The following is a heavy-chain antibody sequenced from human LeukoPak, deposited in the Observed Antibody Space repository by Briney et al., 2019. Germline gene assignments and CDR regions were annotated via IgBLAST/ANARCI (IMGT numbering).Heavy chain of an antibody. CDR3: ARALVAATSDAFDI. CDR2: MNPNSGNT. CDR1: GYTFTSYD. D-gene: IGHD2-15*01. V-gene: IGHV1-8*01. Sequence: ASVKVSCEASGYTFTSYDINWVRQATGQGLEWMGWMNPNSGNTGYAQKFQGRVTMTRNTSISTAYMELSSLRSEDTAVYYCARALVAATSDAFDIWGQGTMVTVSS. J-gene: IGHJ3*02.